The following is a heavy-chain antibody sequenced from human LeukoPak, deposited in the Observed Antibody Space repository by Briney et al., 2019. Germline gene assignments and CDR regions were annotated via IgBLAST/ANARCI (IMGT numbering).Heavy chain of an antibody. V-gene: IGHV4-39*01. D-gene: IGHD3-22*01. CDR2: IYYSGST. CDR1: GGSIISSNHF. Sequence: SETLSLTCTVSGGSIISSNHFWGWIRQPPGKGLEWIGSIYYSGSTYYNPSLKSRVTISVDTSKNQFSLKLSSVSAADTAVYFCATMFYSSGRRQWFDPWGQGTLVTASS. CDR3: ATMFYSSGRRQWFDP. J-gene: IGHJ5*02.